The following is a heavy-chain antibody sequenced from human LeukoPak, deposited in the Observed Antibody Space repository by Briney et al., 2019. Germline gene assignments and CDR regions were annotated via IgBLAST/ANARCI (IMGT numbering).Heavy chain of an antibody. Sequence: ASVKVSCKASGGTFSSYAISWVRQAPGQGLEWMGGIIPIFGTANYAQKFQGRVTISADESTSTAYMELSSLRSEDTAVYYCARGVENYYYGMDVWGKGTTVTVSS. V-gene: IGHV1-69*13. CDR3: ARGVENYYYGMDV. J-gene: IGHJ6*04. CDR2: IIPIFGTA. CDR1: GGTFSSYA.